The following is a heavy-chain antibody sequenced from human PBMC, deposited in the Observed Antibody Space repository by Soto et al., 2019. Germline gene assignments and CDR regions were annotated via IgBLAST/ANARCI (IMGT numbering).Heavy chain of an antibody. V-gene: IGHV3-23*01. Sequence: EVQLLESGGGLVQPGGSLRLSVAASGFTFNNYAMIWVRQAPGKGLEWVSELSATGASPYYADSVRGRFTISRDNRKNTVYLQMNGLRVEDTAIYYCAKPLDSAMARLDLLDWGQGTLVTVSS. CDR3: AKPLDSAMARLDLLD. J-gene: IGHJ4*02. CDR1: GFTFNNYA. CDR2: LSATGASP. D-gene: IGHD5-18*01.